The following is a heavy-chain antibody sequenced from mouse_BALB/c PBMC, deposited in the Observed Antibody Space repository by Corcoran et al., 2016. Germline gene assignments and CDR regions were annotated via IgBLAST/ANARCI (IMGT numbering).Heavy chain of an antibody. Sequence: QVTLKESGPGILQPSQTLSLTCSFSGFSLSTSGMGVSWIRQPSGKGLEWRAHIYWDDNKRYNPSLKSRLTISKDTSSNQVFLKITSVDTADTATYYCARRYYWYFDVWGAGTTVTVSS. CDR2: IYWDDNK. CDR1: GFSLSTSGMG. J-gene: IGHJ1*01. V-gene: IGHV8-12*01. CDR3: ARRYYWYFDV.